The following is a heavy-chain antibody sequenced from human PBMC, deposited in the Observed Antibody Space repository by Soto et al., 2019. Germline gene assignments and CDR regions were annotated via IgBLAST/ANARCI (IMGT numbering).Heavy chain of an antibody. CDR3: ARALNYDILTDY. CDR2: MNPNSGNT. CDR1: GYTFTSYD. V-gene: IGHV1-8*01. J-gene: IGHJ4*02. Sequence: ASVKVSCKASGYTFTSYDINWVRQATGQGLEWMGWMNPNSGNTGYAQKFQGRVTMTRNTSISTAYMELSSLRSEDTAVYYCARALNYDILTDYWGQGTLVTVSS. D-gene: IGHD3-9*01.